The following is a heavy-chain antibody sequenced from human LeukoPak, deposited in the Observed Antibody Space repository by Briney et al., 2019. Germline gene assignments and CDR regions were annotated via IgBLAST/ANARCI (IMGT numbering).Heavy chain of an antibody. CDR1: GFTFSSYS. Sequence: GGSLRLSCAASGFTFSSYSMNWVRQAPGKGLEWVSSISSSSSYIYYADSVKGRFTISRDNAKNSLYLQMNSLRAEDTAVYYCARAPLYCSGGSCYSDYWGQGTLVTVSS. D-gene: IGHD2-15*01. V-gene: IGHV3-21*01. CDR2: ISSSSSYI. CDR3: ARAPLYCSGGSCYSDY. J-gene: IGHJ4*02.